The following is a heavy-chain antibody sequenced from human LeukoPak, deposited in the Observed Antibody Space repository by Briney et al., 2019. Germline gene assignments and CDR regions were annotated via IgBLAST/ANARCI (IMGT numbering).Heavy chain of an antibody. J-gene: IGHJ4*02. V-gene: IGHV3-30*18. CDR1: GFTFSSYG. CDR3: AKYAWRLTFAFDY. D-gene: IGHD3-10*01. CDR2: MSFDGSSK. Sequence: GGSLRLSCAASGFTFSSYGMHWVRQAPGKGLDRVAVMSFDGSSKYYADSVKGRFTISRDNAKNTLYLHTNSVRVEDTAVYYCAKYAWRLTFAFDYWGQGALVTVSS.